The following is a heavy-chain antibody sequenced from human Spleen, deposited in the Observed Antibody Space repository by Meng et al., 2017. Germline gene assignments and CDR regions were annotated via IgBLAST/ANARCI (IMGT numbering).Heavy chain of an antibody. J-gene: IGHJ4*02. CDR1: GGSFIGYY. CDR2: INHSGST. V-gene: IGHV4-34*01. Sequence: QVQLQQWGAGLLKPSETLSLTCAFYGGSFIGYYWSWIRQPPGKGLEWIGEINHSGSTNYNPSLESRATISVDTSQNNLSLKLSSVTAADSAVYYCARGPTTMAHDFDYWGQGTLVTVSS. D-gene: IGHD4-11*01. CDR3: ARGPTTMAHDFDY.